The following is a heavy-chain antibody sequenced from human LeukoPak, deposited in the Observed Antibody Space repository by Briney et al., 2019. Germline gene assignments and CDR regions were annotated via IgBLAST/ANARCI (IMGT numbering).Heavy chain of an antibody. CDR3: AREYYDSSGYYSD. CDR2: ISPNSGGT. Sequence: ASVKVSCKASGYTFTGYYMHWVRQAPGQGLEWMGWISPNSGGTNYAQKFQGRVTMTRDASISTAYMELSRLRSDDTAVYYCAREYYDSSGYYSDWGQGTLVTVSS. V-gene: IGHV1-2*02. CDR1: GYTFTGYY. J-gene: IGHJ4*02. D-gene: IGHD3-22*01.